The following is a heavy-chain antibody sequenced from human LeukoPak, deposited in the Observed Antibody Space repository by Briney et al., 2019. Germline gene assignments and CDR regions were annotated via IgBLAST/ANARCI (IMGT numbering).Heavy chain of an antibody. D-gene: IGHD1-26*01. CDR3: AKDRGVGATGAFDI. CDR2: ISYDGSNK. CDR1: GFTFSSYG. Sequence: GGSLRLSCAASGFTFSSYGMHWVRQAPGKGLEWVAVISYDGSNKYYADSVKGRFTISRDNSKNTLYLQMNSLSAEDTAVYYCAKDRGVGATGAFDIWGQGTMSPSLQ. J-gene: IGHJ3*02. V-gene: IGHV3-30*18.